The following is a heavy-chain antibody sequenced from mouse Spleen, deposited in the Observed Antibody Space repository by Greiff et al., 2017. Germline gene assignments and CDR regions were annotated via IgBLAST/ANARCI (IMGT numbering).Heavy chain of an antibody. Sequence: VQLQQSGPELVKPGASVKMSCKASGYTFTDYNMHWVKQSHGKSLEWIGYINPNNGGTSYNQKFKGKATLTVNKSSSTAYMELRSLTSEDSAVYYCATLYYGYTYAMDYWGQGTSVTVSS. CDR2: INPNNGGT. V-gene: IGHV1-22*01. CDR1: GYTFTDYN. J-gene: IGHJ4*01. CDR3: ATLYYGYTYAMDY. D-gene: IGHD2-2*01.